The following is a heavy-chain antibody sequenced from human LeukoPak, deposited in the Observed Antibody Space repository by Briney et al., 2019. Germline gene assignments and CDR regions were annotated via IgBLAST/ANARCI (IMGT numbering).Heavy chain of an antibody. CDR3: APSTGASTS. CDR1: GFTFSSYE. D-gene: IGHD5/OR15-5a*01. Sequence: PGGSLRLSCAASGFTFSSYEMNWVRQAPGKGLEWLSHISSSGSTKYYADSVKGRFTISRDNSKNTLYLQMNSLRAEDTAVYYCAPSTGASTSWGQGTMVTVSS. CDR2: ISSSGSTK. V-gene: IGHV3-48*01. J-gene: IGHJ3*01.